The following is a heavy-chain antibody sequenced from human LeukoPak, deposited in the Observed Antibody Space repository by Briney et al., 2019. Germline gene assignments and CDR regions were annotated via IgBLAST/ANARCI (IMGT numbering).Heavy chain of an antibody. CDR2: IKQDGSEK. CDR3: ATYSSLNRREFQF. Sequence: GGSLRLSCAVSGFTFNNYWMNWVRQAPGKGLEWVANIKQDGSEKYYVDSVKGRFTISRDNAKNSLYLQMNSLRAEDTAVYYCATYSSLNRREFQFWGQGTLLTVSS. D-gene: IGHD3-22*01. CDR1: GFTFNNYW. V-gene: IGHV3-7*01. J-gene: IGHJ1*01.